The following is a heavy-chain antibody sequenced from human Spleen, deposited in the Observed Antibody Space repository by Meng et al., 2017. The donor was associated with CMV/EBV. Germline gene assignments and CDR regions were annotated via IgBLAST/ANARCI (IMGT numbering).Heavy chain of an antibody. CDR1: GFTFSSYA. CDR3: ARGVRFRGFDL. D-gene: IGHD3-10*01. CDR2: IYSGGGGT. V-gene: IGHV3-23*03. Sequence: GGSLRLSCAASGFTFSSYAMTWVRQAPGKGLEWVSVIYSGGGGTYYADSVRGRFTVSTDNSRNTLHLQMKSLRVEDTAVYYCARGVRFRGFDLWGQGTAVTVSS. J-gene: IGHJ3*01.